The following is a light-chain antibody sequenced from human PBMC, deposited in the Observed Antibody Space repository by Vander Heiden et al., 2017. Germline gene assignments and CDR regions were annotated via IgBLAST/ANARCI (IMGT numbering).Light chain of an antibody. CDR2: EDN. Sequence: NFMLTQPHSVSESPGKTVTISCTRSSGSIASNYVQWYQQRPGSSPTTVIYEDNQRPSGVPDRFSGSIDSSSNSASLTISGLKTEDEADYYCQYYDSSSKWVFGGGTKLTVL. J-gene: IGLJ3*02. V-gene: IGLV6-57*01. CDR3: QYYDSSSKWV. CDR1: SGSIASNY.